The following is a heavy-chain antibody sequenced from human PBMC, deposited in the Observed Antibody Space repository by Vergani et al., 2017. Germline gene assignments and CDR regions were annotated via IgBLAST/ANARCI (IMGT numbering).Heavy chain of an antibody. J-gene: IGHJ4*02. Sequence: QVQLQQWGAGLLKPSETLSLTCAVYGGSFSGYYWSWIRQPPGKGLEWIGEINHSGSTNYNPSLKSRVTISVDTSKNQFSLKLSSVTAADTAVYYCATYPAGYSGYEPLGYWGQGTLVTVSS. V-gene: IGHV4-34*01. CDR2: INHSGST. D-gene: IGHD5-12*01. CDR3: ATYPAGYSGYEPLGY. CDR1: GGSFSGYY.